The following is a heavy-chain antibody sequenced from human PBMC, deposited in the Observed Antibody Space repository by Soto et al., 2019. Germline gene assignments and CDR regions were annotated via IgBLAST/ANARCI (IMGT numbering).Heavy chain of an antibody. V-gene: IGHV4-34*01. CDR1: GGSFSGNY. CDR2: ISHSGSGT. D-gene: IGHD2-15*01. CDR3: ARGHLPGGNTFYYDY. Sequence: QVQLQQWGAGLLKPSETLTLTCTVYGGSFSGNYWSWIRQPPGMGLEWIGEISHSGSGTNYNPSLKSRVTISVVTSKNQISLKLSSVTAADTAMYYCARGHLPGGNTFYYDYWGQGTLVSVSS. J-gene: IGHJ4*02.